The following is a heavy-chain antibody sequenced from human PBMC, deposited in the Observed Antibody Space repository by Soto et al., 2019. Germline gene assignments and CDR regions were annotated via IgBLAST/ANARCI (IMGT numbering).Heavy chain of an antibody. D-gene: IGHD3-22*01. CDR3: AKDTYYHDSSGYYVFDY. Sequence: PGGSLRLSCADSGFTLTDYGMHWVRQAPGKGLEWVAVISYDGSNKNYADSVKGRFTISRDNSKNTLYLQMNSLRAEDTAVYYCAKDTYYHDSSGYYVFDYWGQGTLVTVSS. CDR1: GFTLTDYG. V-gene: IGHV3-30*18. J-gene: IGHJ4*02. CDR2: ISYDGSNK.